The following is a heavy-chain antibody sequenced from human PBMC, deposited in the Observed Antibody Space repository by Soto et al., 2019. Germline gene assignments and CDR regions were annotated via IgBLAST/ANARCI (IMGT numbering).Heavy chain of an antibody. D-gene: IGHD6-13*01. J-gene: IGHJ6*02. V-gene: IGHV3-33*01. Sequence: QVQLVESGGGVVQPGRSLRLSCAASGFTFSSYGMHWVRQAPGKGLEWVAVIWYDGSNKYYADSVKGRFTISRDNSKNTLHLQMNSLRAEDTAVYYCARYPQQLVPYYGMDVWGQGTTVTVSS. CDR3: ARYPQQLVPYYGMDV. CDR1: GFTFSSYG. CDR2: IWYDGSNK.